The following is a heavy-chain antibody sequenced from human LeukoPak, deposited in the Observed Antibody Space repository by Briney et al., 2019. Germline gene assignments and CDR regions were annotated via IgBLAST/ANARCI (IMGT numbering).Heavy chain of an antibody. D-gene: IGHD2-2*02. J-gene: IGHJ3*02. Sequence: ASVNVSCKSSLYTFTGYYMHGVRQAPGQGLEGRVGINPNSCGTNYAEKFQGRVTMTRDTSISTAYMEMGRLRSDDTAVYYCARDRGSSTSCYTRACDAFDIWGQGTMVTVSS. CDR3: ARDRGSSTSCYTRACDAFDI. CDR1: LYTFTGYY. V-gene: IGHV1-2*02. CDR2: INPNSCGT.